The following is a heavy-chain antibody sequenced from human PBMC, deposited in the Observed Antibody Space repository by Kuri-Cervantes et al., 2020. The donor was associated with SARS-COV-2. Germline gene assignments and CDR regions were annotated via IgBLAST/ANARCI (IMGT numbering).Heavy chain of an antibody. V-gene: IGHV1-18*01. D-gene: IGHD6-13*01. CDR1: GYTFSNFA. Sequence: ASVKVSCKASGYTFSNFAISWVRQAPGHGLEWMGWTSAYNGKTEYANNFYGRVIMTTDTSTSTAYMELRSLRSDDTAVYYCARLPGIAAAAPEGYYFDYWGQGTLVTVSS. CDR3: ARLPGIAAAAPEGYYFDY. CDR2: TSAYNGKT. J-gene: IGHJ4*02.